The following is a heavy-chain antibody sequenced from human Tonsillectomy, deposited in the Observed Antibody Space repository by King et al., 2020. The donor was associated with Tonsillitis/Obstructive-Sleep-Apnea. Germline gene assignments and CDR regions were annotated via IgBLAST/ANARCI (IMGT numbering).Heavy chain of an antibody. CDR1: GGSISSGGYY. V-gene: IGHV4-31*03. CDR3: ARERIQLLPQPSYYFDY. CDR2: IYYSGST. J-gene: IGHJ4*02. Sequence: QLQESGPGLVKPSQTLSLTCTVSGGSISSGGYYWSWIRQHPGKGLEWIGYIYYSGSTYYNPSLKSRVTISVDTSKNQFSLKLSSVTAADTAVYYCARERIQLLPQPSYYFDYWGQGTLVTVSS. D-gene: IGHD5-18*01.